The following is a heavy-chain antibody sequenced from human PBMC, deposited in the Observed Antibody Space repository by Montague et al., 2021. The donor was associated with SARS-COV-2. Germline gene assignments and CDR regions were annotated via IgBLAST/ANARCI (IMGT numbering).Heavy chain of an antibody. V-gene: IGHV3-48*03. CDR3: ASRAPTRIVLVVYAIGGYFDY. CDR1: GFTFSSYE. CDR2: LSSSGSTI. D-gene: IGHD2-8*01. Sequence: SLSLSCAASGFTFSSYEMNWVRQAPGKGLEWVSYLSSSGSTIYYSDSXQGRFTISRDNAKNSLYLQMNSLRAEDTAVYYCASRAPTRIVLVVYAIGGYFDYWGQGTLVTVSS. J-gene: IGHJ4*02.